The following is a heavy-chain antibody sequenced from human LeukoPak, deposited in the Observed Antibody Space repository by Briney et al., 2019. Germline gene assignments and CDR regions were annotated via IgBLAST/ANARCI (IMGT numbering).Heavy chain of an antibody. J-gene: IGHJ4*02. CDR3: ARGSSDSSGYYYGAHGY. CDR1: GFTFSSYS. V-gene: IGHV3-48*04. Sequence: GGSLRLSCAASGFTFSSYSMNWGRQAPGKGLEWVSYISSSSSTIYYADSVKGRFTISRDNAKNSLYLQMNSLRAEDTAVYYCARGSSDSSGYYYGAHGYWGQGTLVTVSS. CDR2: ISSSSSTI. D-gene: IGHD3-22*01.